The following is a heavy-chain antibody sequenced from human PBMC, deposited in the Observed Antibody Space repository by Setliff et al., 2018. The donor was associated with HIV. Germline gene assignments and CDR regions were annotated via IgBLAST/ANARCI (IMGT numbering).Heavy chain of an antibody. D-gene: IGHD1-1*01. CDR1: GGSITSRSYY. V-gene: IGHV4-39*02. CDR2: MYYSGTT. J-gene: IGHJ3*01. Sequence: SETLSLTCTVSGGSITSRSYYWGWIRQPPGKGLEWIGTMYYSGTTYYSPSLNSRVTISVDRSRNHFSLRLSAVTAADTAVYYCARKLDNSDNSDPFDVWGQGTMVTVSS. CDR3: ARKLDNSDNSDPFDV.